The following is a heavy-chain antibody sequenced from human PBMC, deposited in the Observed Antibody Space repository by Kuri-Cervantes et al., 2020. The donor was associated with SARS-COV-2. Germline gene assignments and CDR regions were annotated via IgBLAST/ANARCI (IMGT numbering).Heavy chain of an antibody. CDR3: ARDASWFDP. J-gene: IGHJ5*02. V-gene: IGHV4-39*07. CDR2: IYYSGST. Sequence: GSLRLSCTVSGGSISSSSYYWGWIRQPPGKGLEWIGSIYYSGSTYYNPSLKSRVTISVDTSNNQFSLKLTSVTAADTAVYYCARDASWFDPWGQGALVTVSS. CDR1: GGSISSSSYY.